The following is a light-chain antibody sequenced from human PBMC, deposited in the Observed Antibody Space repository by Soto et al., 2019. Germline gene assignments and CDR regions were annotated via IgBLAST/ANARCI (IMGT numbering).Light chain of an antibody. J-gene: IGKJ5*01. CDR3: QQYYDWPIT. Sequence: EIVMTQSPATLSVSPGERATLSCRASQSISSSLAWYQQKPGQAPRLLIYDASTRATGIPARFSGSGSGTEFTLTISSLQSEDFAVYYCQQYYDWPITFGQGTRLDMK. V-gene: IGKV3-15*01. CDR2: DAS. CDR1: QSISSS.